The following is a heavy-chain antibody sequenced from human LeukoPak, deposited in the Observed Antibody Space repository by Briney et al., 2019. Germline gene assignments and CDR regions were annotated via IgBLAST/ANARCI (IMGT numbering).Heavy chain of an antibody. CDR1: GGSISSGSYY. CDR2: IYTSGST. V-gene: IGHV4-61*02. CDR3: ARVVTGLLVSQPYYYYYYMDV. D-gene: IGHD5-18*01. Sequence: SETLSLTCTVSGGSISSGSYYWSWIRQPAGKGLEWIGRIYTSGSTNYNPSLKSRVTISVDTSKNQFSLKLSSVTAADTAVYYCARVVTGLLVSQPYYYYYYMDVWGKGTTVTVSS. J-gene: IGHJ6*03.